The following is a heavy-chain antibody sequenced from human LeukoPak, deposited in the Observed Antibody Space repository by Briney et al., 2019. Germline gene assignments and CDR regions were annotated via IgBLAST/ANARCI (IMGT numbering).Heavy chain of an antibody. D-gene: IGHD3-3*01. CDR1: GYTFTSYD. CDR2: ISAYNGNT. V-gene: IGHV1-18*01. J-gene: IGHJ4*02. CDR3: ARDTISDAFRGDY. Sequence: GASVKVSCKASGYTFTSYDINWVRQATGQGLEWMGWISAYNGNTNYAQKLQGRVTMTTDTSTSTAYMELRSLRSDDTAVHYCARDTISDAFRGDYWGQGTLVTVSS.